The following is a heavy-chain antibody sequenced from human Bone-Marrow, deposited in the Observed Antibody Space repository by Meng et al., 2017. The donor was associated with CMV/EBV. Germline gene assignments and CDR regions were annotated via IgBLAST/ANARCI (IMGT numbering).Heavy chain of an antibody. V-gene: IGHV1-2*02. CDR2: INPNSGGT. D-gene: IGHD6-19*01. CDR1: GYTFTGYY. Sequence: ASVKVSCKASGYTFTGYYMHWVRQAPGQGLEWMGWINPNSGGTNYAQKFQGRVTMTRDTSISTAYMELSRLRSDDTAVYYCARVRDSSGWYHLDYWGQGTRVTVSS. J-gene: IGHJ4*02. CDR3: ARVRDSSGWYHLDY.